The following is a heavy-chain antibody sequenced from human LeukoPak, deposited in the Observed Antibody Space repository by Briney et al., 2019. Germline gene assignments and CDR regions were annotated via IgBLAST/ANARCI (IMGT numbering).Heavy chain of an antibody. CDR3: AKGHDDFRQFDY. D-gene: IGHD3-3*01. J-gene: IGHJ4*02. V-gene: IGHV1-69*01. CDR1: GGTFADYA. Sequence: SVKVSCTASGGTFADYAISWVRRAPGQGLEWMGGIIPIFGTGDSAQKFQGRLTITADESTRTTYMELSSLRSEDTAVYYCAKGHDDFRQFDYWGQGTLVTVSS. CDR2: IIPIFGTG.